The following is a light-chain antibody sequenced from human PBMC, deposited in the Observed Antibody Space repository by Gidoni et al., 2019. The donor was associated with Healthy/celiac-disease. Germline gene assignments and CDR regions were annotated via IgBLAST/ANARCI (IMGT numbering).Light chain of an antibody. CDR2: QDS. Sequence: SYELTQPPSVSVSPGQTASITCSGDKLGEKYGCWYQQKPGQSPVLVIYQDSKRPSGIPERFSGSNSRNTATLTISGTQAMDEADYYCQAWDSSTDVVFGGGTKLTVL. V-gene: IGLV3-1*01. CDR3: QAWDSSTDVV. J-gene: IGLJ2*01. CDR1: KLGEKY.